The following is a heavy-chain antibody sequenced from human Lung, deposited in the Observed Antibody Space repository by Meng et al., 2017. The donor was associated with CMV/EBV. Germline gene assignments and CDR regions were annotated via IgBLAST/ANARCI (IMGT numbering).Heavy chain of an antibody. D-gene: IGHD5-18*01. CDR3: ATDPRLLDY. Sequence: GESLKISCVASGLTFSAYYMTWMRQAPGKGPQCVSYISGGGDIIKYADSVKGRFTISRDNAKNSLYLQMNSLRAEDTAVYYCATDPRLLDYWGQGKLVTVDS. CDR1: GLTFSAYY. J-gene: IGHJ4*02. V-gene: IGHV3-11*01. CDR2: ISGGGDII.